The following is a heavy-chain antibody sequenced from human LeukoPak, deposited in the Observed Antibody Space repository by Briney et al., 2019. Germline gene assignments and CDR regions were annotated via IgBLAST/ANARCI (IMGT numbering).Heavy chain of an antibody. Sequence: ASVKVSCKTSGYTFTSYGFSWVRQAPGQGLEWMGWISTYNGNTNYAQRLQGRVTMTTDTSTSTAYMELRSLSSDDTAVYYCARESSLVAAGTTLYYFDSWGQGTLVAVSS. CDR1: GYTFTSYG. V-gene: IGHV1-18*01. CDR2: ISTYNGNT. CDR3: ARESSLVAAGTTLYYFDS. D-gene: IGHD6-13*01. J-gene: IGHJ4*02.